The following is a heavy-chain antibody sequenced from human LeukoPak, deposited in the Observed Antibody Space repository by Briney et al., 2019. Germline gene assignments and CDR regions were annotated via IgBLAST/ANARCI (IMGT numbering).Heavy chain of an antibody. CDR3: ARGTGYSSGWYVF. Sequence: GASVKVSCKASGYTFTSHGINWLRQAPGQGLEWMGWVSGYNGNTDYAQKFQGRVTMTTDRSTNTVYMELRSLRSDDTAVYYCARGTGYSSGWYVFWGQGTLVTVSS. J-gene: IGHJ4*02. CDR1: GYTFTSHG. V-gene: IGHV1-18*01. CDR2: VSGYNGNT. D-gene: IGHD6-19*01.